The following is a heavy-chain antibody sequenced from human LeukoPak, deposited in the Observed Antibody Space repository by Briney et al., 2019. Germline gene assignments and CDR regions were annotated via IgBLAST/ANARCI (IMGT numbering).Heavy chain of an antibody. CDR2: IYHSGST. CDR1: GGSISSGGYY. Sequence: TLSLTCTVSGGSISSGGYYWSWIRQPPGKGLEWIGYIYHSGSTYYNPSLKSRVTISVDRSKNQFSLKLSSVTAADTAVYYCARDLGIAVAGTDAFDIWGQGTMVTVSS. D-gene: IGHD6-19*01. J-gene: IGHJ3*02. V-gene: IGHV4-30-2*01. CDR3: ARDLGIAVAGTDAFDI.